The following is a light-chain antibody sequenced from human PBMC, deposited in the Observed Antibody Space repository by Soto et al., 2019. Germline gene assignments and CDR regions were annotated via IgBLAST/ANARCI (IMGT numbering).Light chain of an antibody. CDR1: SSNIGSNT. Sequence: QSVLTQPPSASGTPGQRVTISCSGSSSNIGSNTVNWYQQLPGTAPKLLIYSNNQRPSGVPDRFSGSKSGTSASLAISGLQSEDEADYYCAASDDSPQVFGTGTKVTVL. CDR3: AASDDSPQV. CDR2: SNN. J-gene: IGLJ1*01. V-gene: IGLV1-44*01.